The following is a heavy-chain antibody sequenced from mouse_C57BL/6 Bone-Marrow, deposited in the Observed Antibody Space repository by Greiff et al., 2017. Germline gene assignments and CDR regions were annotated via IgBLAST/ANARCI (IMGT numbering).Heavy chain of an antibody. J-gene: IGHJ2*01. Sequence: QVQLQQPGAELVMPGASVKLSCKASGYTFTSYWSYWVKQRPGQGLEWIGEIVPSDSYTNYNQKFKGKSTLTVDRSSSTAYMQLSSLTSEDSAFYYCARDYYGSSYWSYYFDYWGQGTTLTVSA. CDR2: IVPSDSYT. CDR1: GYTFTSYW. CDR3: ARDYYGSSYWSYYFDY. V-gene: IGHV1-69*01. D-gene: IGHD1-1*01.